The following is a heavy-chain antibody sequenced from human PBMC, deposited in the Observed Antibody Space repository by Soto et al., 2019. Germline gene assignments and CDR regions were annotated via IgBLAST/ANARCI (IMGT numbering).Heavy chain of an antibody. V-gene: IGHV3-30*03. CDR1: GFTFSSYG. D-gene: IGHD1-26*01. CDR3: ASTNSGSYSSDY. J-gene: IGHJ4*02. CDR2: ISYDGSNK. Sequence: GGSLRLSCAASGFTFSSYGMHWVRQAPGKGLEWVAVISYDGSNKYYADSVKGRFTISRDNSKNTLYLQMNSLRAEDTAVYYCASTNSGSYSSDYWGQGTLVTVSS.